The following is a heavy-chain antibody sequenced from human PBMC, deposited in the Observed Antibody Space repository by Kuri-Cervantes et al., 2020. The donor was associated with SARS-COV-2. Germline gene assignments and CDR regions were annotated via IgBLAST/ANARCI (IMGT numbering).Heavy chain of an antibody. Sequence: SVKVSCKASGGTFSSYAISWVRQAPGQGLEWMGGIIPIFGTANYAQKFQGRVTITADESTSTAYMELSSLRSEDTAVYYCARGGTAAIPWAGYYGMDVWGQGTTVTVSS. CDR3: ARGGTAAIPWAGYYGMDV. V-gene: IGHV1-69*13. J-gene: IGHJ6*02. CDR2: IIPIFGTA. D-gene: IGHD2-2*01. CDR1: GGTFSSYA.